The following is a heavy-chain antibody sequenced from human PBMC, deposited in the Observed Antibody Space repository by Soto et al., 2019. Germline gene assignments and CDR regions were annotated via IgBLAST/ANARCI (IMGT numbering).Heavy chain of an antibody. V-gene: IGHV5-10-1*01. CDR3: ARQRYDSDTGSNFQNYFDS. J-gene: IGHJ4*02. D-gene: IGHD3-22*01. CDR2: IDPSDSQT. CDR1: GYSFAGYW. Sequence: GESLKISCKGSGYSFAGYWITWVRQKPGKGLEWMGRIDPSDSQTYYSPSFRGHVTISVTKSITTVFLQWSSLSPSDTAMYYCARQRYDSDTGSNFQNYFDSWGQGTRVTVAS.